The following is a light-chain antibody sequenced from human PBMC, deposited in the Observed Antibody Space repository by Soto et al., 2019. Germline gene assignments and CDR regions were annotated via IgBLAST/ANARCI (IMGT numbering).Light chain of an antibody. Sequence: DIQMTQSPSTLSGSVGDRVTITCRASQTISSWLAWYQQKPGKAPTLLIHTASTLQSGVPSRFSGSGSGTDFTLIISSLQPDDFATYFCQQYNTYRTVGQGTKVEIK. V-gene: IGKV1-5*03. J-gene: IGKJ1*01. CDR2: TAS. CDR3: QQYNTYRT. CDR1: QTISSW.